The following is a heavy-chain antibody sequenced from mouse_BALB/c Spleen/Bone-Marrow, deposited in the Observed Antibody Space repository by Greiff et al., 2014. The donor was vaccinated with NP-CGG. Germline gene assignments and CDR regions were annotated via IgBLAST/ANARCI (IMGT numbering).Heavy chain of an antibody. CDR3: TRSMGFYYAMDY. CDR2: IYPGNSDT. CDR1: GYTFTIYW. Sequence: EVQLQQSGTVLARSGDTVKMSCKASGYTFTIYWMHWVKQRPGQGLEWIGAIYPGNSDTSYNQKFKGKAKLTAVTSTSTAYMELSSLTNEDSAVYYCTRSMGFYYAMDYWGQGTSVTVSS. J-gene: IGHJ4*01. D-gene: IGHD2-3*01. V-gene: IGHV1-5*01.